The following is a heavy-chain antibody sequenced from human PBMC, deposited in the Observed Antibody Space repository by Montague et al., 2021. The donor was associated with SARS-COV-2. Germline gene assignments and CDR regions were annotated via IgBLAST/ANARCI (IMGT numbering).Heavy chain of an antibody. Sequence: SETLSLTCTVSGXSISSYYWSWIRQPPGKGLEWIGYIYYSGSTNYNPSLKSRVIISVDTSKNQFSLKLSSVTAADTAVYYCARGSGWMGNAFDIWGQGTMVTVSS. CDR1: GXSISSYY. D-gene: IGHD6-19*01. CDR3: ARGSGWMGNAFDI. J-gene: IGHJ3*02. V-gene: IGHV4-59*01. CDR2: IYYSGST.